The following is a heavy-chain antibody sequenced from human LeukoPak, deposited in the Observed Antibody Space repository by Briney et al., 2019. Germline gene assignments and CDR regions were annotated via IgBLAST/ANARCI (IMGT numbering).Heavy chain of an antibody. CDR2: IYYSGST. V-gene: IGHV4-59*01. CDR3: ASHKGF. CDR1: GGSISNNY. J-gene: IGHJ4*02. Sequence: SETLSLTCTVSGGSISNNYWSWFRQPPGKGLEWIGYIYYSGSTNYNPSLKSQVTISVDTSKSQFSLKLSSVTAADTAVYYCASHKGFWGQGTLVTVSS.